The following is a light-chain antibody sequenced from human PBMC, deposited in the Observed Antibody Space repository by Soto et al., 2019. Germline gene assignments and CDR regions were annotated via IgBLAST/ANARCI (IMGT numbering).Light chain of an antibody. CDR1: QSVSSY. J-gene: IGKJ4*01. CDR2: DAF. V-gene: IGKV3-11*01. CDR3: QQRSNWPLT. Sequence: EIVLTQSPATLSLSPGERATLSCRASQSVSSYLAWYQQKPGQAPRLLIYDAFNRATGIPARFSRSGSGTGLTTTISSLEPEDFAVYYCQQRSNWPLTFGGGTKVEIK.